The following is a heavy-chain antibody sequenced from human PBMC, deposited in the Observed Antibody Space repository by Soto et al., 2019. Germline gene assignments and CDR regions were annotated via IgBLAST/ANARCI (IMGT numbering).Heavy chain of an antibody. CDR3: ARGRGAAADYFDF. J-gene: IGHJ4*02. Sequence: QVQLVESGGGLVQPGGSLRLSCAVSGFTFSDYYMTWIRQAPGKGLEWVSYISSSTSHTNYADSVKGRFTISRDNAKNSLFLQMNRLRAEDTAVYYCARGRGAAADYFDFWGQGTLVTVSS. CDR2: ISSSTSHT. D-gene: IGHD6-13*01. V-gene: IGHV3-11*05. CDR1: GFTFSDYY.